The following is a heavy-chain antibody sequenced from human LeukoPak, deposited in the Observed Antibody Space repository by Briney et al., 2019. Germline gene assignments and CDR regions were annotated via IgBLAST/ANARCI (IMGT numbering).Heavy chain of an antibody. CDR1: GYTFTGYY. J-gene: IGHJ4*02. V-gene: IGHV1-2*02. Sequence: ASVKVSCKASGYTFTGYYMHWVRQAPGQGLEWMGWINPNSGGTNYAQKFQGRVTMTRDTSISTAYIELSSLRSDDTAVYCCARARIAAAGCFDYWGQGTLVTVSS. CDR3: ARARIAAAGCFDY. D-gene: IGHD6-13*01. CDR2: INPNSGGT.